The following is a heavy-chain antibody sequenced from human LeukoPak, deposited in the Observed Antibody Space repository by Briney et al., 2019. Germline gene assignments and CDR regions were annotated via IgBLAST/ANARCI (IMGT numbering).Heavy chain of an antibody. CDR1: EFSFSNYA. CDR3: ATGRSGYLDY. J-gene: IGHJ4*02. V-gene: IGHV3-23*01. CDR2: ISGGGDST. Sequence: PGGSLRLSCAASEFSFSNYAVSWVRQAPGKGLEWVSAISGGGDSTYYADSVKGRFTISRDSSKNTLYLQMNSLRAEDTAVYYCATGRSGYLDYWGQGTLVTVSS. D-gene: IGHD3-22*01.